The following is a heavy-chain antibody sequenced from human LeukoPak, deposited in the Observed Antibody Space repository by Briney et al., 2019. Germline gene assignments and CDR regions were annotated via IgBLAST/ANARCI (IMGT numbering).Heavy chain of an antibody. D-gene: IGHD3-22*01. CDR3: ARDSGDYDSSGYGYHDAFDI. CDR1: GGSISSGDYY. CDR2: FYYSGST. V-gene: IGHV4-30-4*01. J-gene: IGHJ3*02. Sequence: SETLSLTCTVSGGSISSGDYYWRWIRRPPGRGLEWFGYFYYSGSTYYNPSLKSRVTISVDTSKNQFSLKLSSVTAADTAVYYCARDSGDYDSSGYGYHDAFDIWGQGTMVTVSS.